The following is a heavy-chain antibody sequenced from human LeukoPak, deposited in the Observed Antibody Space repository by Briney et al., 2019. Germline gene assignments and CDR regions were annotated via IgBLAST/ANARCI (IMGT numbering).Heavy chain of an antibody. V-gene: IGHV3-23*01. CDR3: AKDLRGTLSSRGPFEY. CDR1: GFTFSSYA. Sequence: PAGSLRLSCAASGFTFSSYAMSWVRQAPEKGLEWVSAISGNGDITYYADAVKGRFSGSRDNSKNPLYLQLNSLRAEDTAVYYCAKDLRGTLSSRGPFEYWGQGTLVTVSS. J-gene: IGHJ4*02. CDR2: ISGNGDIT. D-gene: IGHD1-1*01.